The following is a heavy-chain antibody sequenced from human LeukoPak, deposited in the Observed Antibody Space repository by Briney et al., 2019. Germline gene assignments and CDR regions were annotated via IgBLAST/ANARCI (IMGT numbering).Heavy chain of an antibody. Sequence: GGSLRLSCAASGFTFSSYAMSWVRQAPGKGLEWVSAISGSGGSTYYADSVKGRFSISRDNSKNTLYLQMNSLRVEDTALYYCAKNRRVGATSDAFDIWGQGTMVTVSS. CDR3: AKNRRVGATSDAFDI. J-gene: IGHJ3*02. V-gene: IGHV3-23*01. CDR1: GFTFSSYA. D-gene: IGHD1-26*01. CDR2: ISGSGGST.